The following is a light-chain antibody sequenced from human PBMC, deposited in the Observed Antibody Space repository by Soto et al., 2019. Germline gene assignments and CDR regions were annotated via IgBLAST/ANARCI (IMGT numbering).Light chain of an antibody. CDR2: GVN. CDR1: SSDVAVYNY. Sequence: QSALTQPASVSGSPGQSITISCTGTSSDVAVYNYVSWFQQHPGKAPKLIIFGVNNRPSGVSDRFSGSKSGNTASLTISGLQPEDEAAYYCTSFTTNHTRVFGGGTKVTVL. J-gene: IGLJ3*02. CDR3: TSFTTNHTRV. V-gene: IGLV2-14*01.